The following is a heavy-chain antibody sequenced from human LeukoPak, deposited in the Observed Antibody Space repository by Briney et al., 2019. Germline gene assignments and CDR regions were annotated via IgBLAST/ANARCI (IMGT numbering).Heavy chain of an antibody. D-gene: IGHD6-13*01. V-gene: IGHV3-30-3*01. J-gene: IGHJ4*02. CDR2: ISYDGSNK. CDR3: ARDRGAAAGIFDY. Sequence: TGGSLRLSCAASGFTFSSCAMHWVRQAPGKGLEWVAVISYDGSNKYYADSVKGRFTISRDNSKNTLYLQMNSLRAEDTAVYYCARDRGAAAGIFDYWGQGTLVTVSS. CDR1: GFTFSSCA.